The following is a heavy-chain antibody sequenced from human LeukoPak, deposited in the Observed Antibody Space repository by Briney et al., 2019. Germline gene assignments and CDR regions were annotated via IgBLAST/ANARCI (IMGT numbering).Heavy chain of an antibody. V-gene: IGHV4-59*01. CDR3: ASRTDSSRLDDAFDI. Sequence: SETLSLTCTVSGGSISSYYWSWIRQPPGKGLEWIGYIYYSGSTNYNPSLKSRVTISVDTSKNQFSLKLSSVTAADTAVYYCASRTDSSRLDDAFDIWGQGTMVTVSS. CDR1: GGSISSYY. D-gene: IGHD3-22*01. CDR2: IYYSGST. J-gene: IGHJ3*02.